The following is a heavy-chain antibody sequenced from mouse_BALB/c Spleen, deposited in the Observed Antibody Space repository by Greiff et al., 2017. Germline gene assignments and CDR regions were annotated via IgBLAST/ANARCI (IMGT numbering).Heavy chain of an antibody. Sequence: QVQLQQSGPELVKPGASVRISCKASGYTFTSYYIHWVKQRPGQGLEWIGWIYPGNVNTKYNEKFKGKATLTADKSSSTAYMQLSSLTSEDSAVYFCARYGSRVLYAMDYWGQGTSVTVSS. CDR3: ARYGSRVLYAMDY. D-gene: IGHD1-1*01. CDR2: IYPGNVNT. CDR1: GYTFTSYY. V-gene: IGHV1S56*01. J-gene: IGHJ4*01.